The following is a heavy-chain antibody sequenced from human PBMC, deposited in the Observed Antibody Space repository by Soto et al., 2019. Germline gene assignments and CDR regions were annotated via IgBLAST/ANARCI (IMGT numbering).Heavy chain of an antibody. D-gene: IGHD2-21*02. J-gene: IGHJ6*02. V-gene: IGHV4-59*01. CDR3: ARGAVTAIRYGMDV. Sequence: QVQLQESGPGLVKPSETLSLTCTVSGGSISSYYWSWIRQPPGKGLEWIGYIYYSGSTNYNPSLKGRAPISVDTSKSQLSLKLSSVTAADTAVYYCARGAVTAIRYGMDVWGQGTTVTVSS. CDR2: IYYSGST. CDR1: GGSISSYY.